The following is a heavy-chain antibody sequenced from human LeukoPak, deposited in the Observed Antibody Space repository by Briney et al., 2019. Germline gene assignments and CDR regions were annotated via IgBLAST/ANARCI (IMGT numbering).Heavy chain of an antibody. CDR3: VWRPRPCYQQKDYFDH. Sequence: GGSLRLSCAASGFSLSSYGMHWVRQAPGKGLEWVAFLRHYGSSTFYSDSVKGRFTISRDTSKNTLYLQMNGLRDDDTAMYYCVWRPRPCYQQKDYFDHWGQGTLVTVSS. D-gene: IGHD1/OR15-1a*01. CDR1: GFSLSSYG. J-gene: IGHJ4*02. CDR2: LRHYGSST. V-gene: IGHV3-30*02.